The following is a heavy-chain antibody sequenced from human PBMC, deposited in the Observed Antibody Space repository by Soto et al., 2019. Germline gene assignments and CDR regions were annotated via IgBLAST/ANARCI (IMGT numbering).Heavy chain of an antibody. D-gene: IGHD2-15*01. CDR3: ARPVYCSGGSCYGI. Sequence: QVQLQESGPGLVKPSETLSLTCTVSGGSISSYYWSWIRQPPGKGLEWIGYIYYSGSTNYNPSLKSRVTILVDTSKNQFSLKLSSVTAADTAVYYCARPVYCSGGSCYGIWGQGTMVTVSS. CDR2: IYYSGST. J-gene: IGHJ3*02. V-gene: IGHV4-59*08. CDR1: GGSISSYY.